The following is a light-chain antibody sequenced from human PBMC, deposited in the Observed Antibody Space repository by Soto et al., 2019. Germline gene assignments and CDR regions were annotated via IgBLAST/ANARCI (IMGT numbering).Light chain of an antibody. Sequence: EIGLTQSPGTLSLSTGERATLSCRASQSVSSSYLAWYQQKPGQAPRLLIYGASSRATGIPDRFSGSGSGTEFTLTISSVQPDDFAVYYCQQYGSSPKTFGQGTRLEIK. CDR2: GAS. CDR3: QQYGSSPKT. CDR1: QSVSSSY. V-gene: IGKV3-20*01. J-gene: IGKJ5*01.